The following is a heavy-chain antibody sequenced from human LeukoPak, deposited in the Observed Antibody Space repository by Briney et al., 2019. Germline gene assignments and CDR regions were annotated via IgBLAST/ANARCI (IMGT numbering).Heavy chain of an antibody. J-gene: IGHJ4*02. CDR2: IYYSGST. Sequence: PSETLSLTCTVSGGSISSYYWSWIRQPPGKGLEWIGYIYYSGSTNYNPSLKSRVTISVDTSKNQFSLKLSSATAADTAVYYCARSGYCSGGSCFFYFDYWGQGTLVTVSS. CDR1: GGSISSYY. CDR3: ARSGYCSGGSCFFYFDY. D-gene: IGHD2-15*01. V-gene: IGHV4-59*01.